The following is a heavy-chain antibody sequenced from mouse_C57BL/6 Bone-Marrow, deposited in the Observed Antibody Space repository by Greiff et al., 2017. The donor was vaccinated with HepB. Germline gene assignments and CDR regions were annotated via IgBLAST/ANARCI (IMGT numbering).Heavy chain of an antibody. D-gene: IGHD1-1*01. CDR1: GYTFTSYW. V-gene: IGHV1-64*01. J-gene: IGHJ1*03. CDR2: IHPNSGST. CDR3: AREGDYYGSVDFDV. Sequence: QVQLQQPGAELVKPGASVKLSCKASGYTFTSYWMHWVKQRPGQGLEWIGMIHPNSGSTNYNEKFKSKATLTVDKSSSTAYMQLSSLTSEDSAVYYCAREGDYYGSVDFDVWGTGTTVTVSS.